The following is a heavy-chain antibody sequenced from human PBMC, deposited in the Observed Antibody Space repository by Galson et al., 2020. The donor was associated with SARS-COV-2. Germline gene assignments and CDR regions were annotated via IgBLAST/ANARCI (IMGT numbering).Heavy chain of an antibody. Sequence: WETLSLTCAVYGGSFSGYFWSWIRQPPGKGLEWIGEVNHSGSTNYNPSLKSRVTISVDTSKNQFSLKLSSVTAADTAVYYCARGLDGTGRFNGWDYWGQGTLVTVSS. CDR1: GGSFSGYF. V-gene: IGHV4-34*01. D-gene: IGHD2-8*02. CDR3: ARGLDGTGRFNGWDY. CDR2: VNHSGST. J-gene: IGHJ4*02.